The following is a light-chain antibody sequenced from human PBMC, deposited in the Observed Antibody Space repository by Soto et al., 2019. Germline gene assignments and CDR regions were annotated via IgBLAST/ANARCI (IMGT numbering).Light chain of an antibody. V-gene: IGKV3D-20*02. CDR3: QQRQNWPIT. J-gene: IGKJ5*01. CDR1: RRVSTAY. CDR2: GTS. Sequence: LLPLSPGTLSASPWERATLSCRSSRRVSTAYLAWYQQKPGQAPKLLIFGTSTRAIGIPDRFSGSGSGTDFTLSICGLEPADLRLYYCQQRQNWPITFGQGTRLEVK.